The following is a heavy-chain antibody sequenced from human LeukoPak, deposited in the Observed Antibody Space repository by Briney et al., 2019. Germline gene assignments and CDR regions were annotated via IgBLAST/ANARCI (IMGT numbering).Heavy chain of an antibody. CDR1: GGSISSYY. D-gene: IGHD4-23*01. Sequence: PSETLSLTCTVSGGSISSYYWNWIRQPPGKGLEWVGYIYYSGSTNYNPSLKSRVTISVGTSKNQFSLKLSSVTAADTAVYYCARVGLRWYTFDYWGQGTPVTVSS. J-gene: IGHJ4*02. CDR2: IYYSGST. CDR3: ARVGLRWYTFDY. V-gene: IGHV4-59*01.